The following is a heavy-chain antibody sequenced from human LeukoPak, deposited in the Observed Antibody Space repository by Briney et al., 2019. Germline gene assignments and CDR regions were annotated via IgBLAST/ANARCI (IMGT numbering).Heavy chain of an antibody. J-gene: IGHJ3*02. V-gene: IGHV3-7*01. CDR3: ARDVGMVVAATDAFDI. D-gene: IGHD2-15*01. Sequence: GGSLRLSCAASGFTFSSYWMSWVRQAPGKGLEWVANIKQDGSEKYYVDSVKGRFTISRDNAKNSLYLQMNSLRAEDTAVYYCARDVGMVVAATDAFDIWGQGTMVSVSS. CDR2: IKQDGSEK. CDR1: GFTFSSYW.